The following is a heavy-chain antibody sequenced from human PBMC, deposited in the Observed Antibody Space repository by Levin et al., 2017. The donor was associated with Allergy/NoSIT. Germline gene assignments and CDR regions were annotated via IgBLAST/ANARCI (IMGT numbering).Heavy chain of an antibody. CDR2: IWYDGSNK. J-gene: IGHJ4*02. Sequence: SCAASGFTFSSYGMHWVRQAPGKGLEWVAVIWYDGSNKYYADSVKGRFTISRDNSKNTLYLQMNSLRAEDTAVYYCARDSWPYYYDSSGDGVTLDYWGQGTLVTVSS. D-gene: IGHD3-22*01. CDR3: ARDSWPYYYDSSGDGVTLDY. CDR1: GFTFSSYG. V-gene: IGHV3-33*01.